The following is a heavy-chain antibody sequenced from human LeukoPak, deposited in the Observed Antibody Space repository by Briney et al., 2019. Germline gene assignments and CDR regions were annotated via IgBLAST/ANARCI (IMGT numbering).Heavy chain of an antibody. J-gene: IGHJ4*02. CDR1: GFTFSSYE. V-gene: IGHV3-48*03. CDR3: ARGHDYGGHFDY. D-gene: IGHD4/OR15-4a*01. Sequence: PGGSLRLSCAASGFTFSSYEMNWVRQAPGKGLEWVSYISSSGSTIYYADSVKGRFTISRDNAKNSLYLQMNRLRAEDTAVYYCARGHDYGGHFDYWGQGTLVTVSS. CDR2: ISSSGSTI.